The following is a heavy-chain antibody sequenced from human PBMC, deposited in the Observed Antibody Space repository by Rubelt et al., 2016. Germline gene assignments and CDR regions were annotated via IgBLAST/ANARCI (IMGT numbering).Heavy chain of an antibody. J-gene: IGHJ4*02. V-gene: IGHV4-59*08. CDR2: IYYSGST. Sequence: SWIRQPPGKGLEWIGYIYYSGSTYYNPSLKSRVTISVDTSKNQFSLKLSSVTAADTAVYYCARHSSVVTSRYYFDYWGQGTLVTVSS. D-gene: IGHD3-22*01. CDR3: ARHSSVVTSRYYFDY.